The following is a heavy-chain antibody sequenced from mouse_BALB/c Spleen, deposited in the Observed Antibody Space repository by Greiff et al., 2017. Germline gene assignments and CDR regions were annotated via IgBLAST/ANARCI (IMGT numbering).Heavy chain of an antibody. V-gene: IGHV14-3*02. D-gene: IGHD1-1*01. CDR1: GFNIKDTY. CDR3: AAYYGGFAY. CDR2: IDPANGNT. Sequence: VQLKQSGAELVKPGASVKLSCTASGFNIKDTYMHWVKQRPEQGLEWIGRIDPANGNTKYDPKFQGKATITADTSSNTAYLQLSSLTSEDTAVYYCAAYYGGFAYWGQGTLVTVSA. J-gene: IGHJ3*01.